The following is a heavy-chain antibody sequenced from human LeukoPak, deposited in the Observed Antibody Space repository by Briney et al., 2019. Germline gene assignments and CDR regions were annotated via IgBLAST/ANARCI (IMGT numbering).Heavy chain of an antibody. V-gene: IGHV3-21*01. CDR3: ARTKQWLDDAFDI. J-gene: IGHJ3*02. CDR2: ISSSSNII. D-gene: IGHD6-19*01. CDR1: GFTFGDYV. Sequence: PGGSLRLSCTASGFTFGDYVMSWVRQAPGKGLEWVSSISSSSNIIYYADSVKGRFTISRDNAKNSLYLQMNSLRAEDTAVYYCARTKQWLDDAFDIWGQGTMVTVSS.